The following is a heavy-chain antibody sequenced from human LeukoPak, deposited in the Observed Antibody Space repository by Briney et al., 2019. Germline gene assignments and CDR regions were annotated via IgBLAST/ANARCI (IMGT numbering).Heavy chain of an antibody. CDR1: GGSISSYY. Sequence: KPSETLSLTCTVSGGSISSYYWSWIRQPAGKGLEWIGRIYISGSGSTNYNPSLKSRVTISVDTSKNQFSLKLSSVTAADTAVYYCARDPTTKVDPWGQGTLVTVSS. CDR3: ARDPTTKVDP. D-gene: IGHD1-26*01. J-gene: IGHJ5*02. CDR2: IYISGSGST. V-gene: IGHV4-4*07.